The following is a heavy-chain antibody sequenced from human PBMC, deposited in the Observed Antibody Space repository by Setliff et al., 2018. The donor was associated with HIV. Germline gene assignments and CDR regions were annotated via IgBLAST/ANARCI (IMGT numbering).Heavy chain of an antibody. D-gene: IGHD3-9*01. CDR2: IHPGDSDT. CDR1: GYSFTNYW. V-gene: IGHV5-51*01. CDR3: ARLDYDILTGPLDY. J-gene: IGHJ4*02. Sequence: PGESLKISCKGSGYSFTNYWIGWVRQMPGKGLEWMGIIHPGDSDTRYSPSFQGHVTISADKSISTSYLQWSSLKASDTAMYYCARLDYDILTGPLDYWGQGTLVTVSS.